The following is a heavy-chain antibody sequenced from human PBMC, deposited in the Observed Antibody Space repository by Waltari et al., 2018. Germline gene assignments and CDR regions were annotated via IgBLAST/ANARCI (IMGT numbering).Heavy chain of an antibody. CDR2: INHSGST. Sequence: PGKGLEWIWRINHSGSTYYNPSLKSRVTISVDTSKNQFSLKLSSVTAADTAVYYCARHSAIVVVPAATFDYWGQGTLVTVSS. D-gene: IGHD2-2*01. V-gene: IGHV4-38-2*01. CDR3: ARHSAIVVVPAATFDY. J-gene: IGHJ4*02.